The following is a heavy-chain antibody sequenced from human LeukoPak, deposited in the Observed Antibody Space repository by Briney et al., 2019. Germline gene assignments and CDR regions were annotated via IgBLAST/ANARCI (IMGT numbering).Heavy chain of an antibody. CDR2: IYHSGST. CDR1: GGSISSGGYS. CDR3: ARAYTVTTSQHFDY. Sequence: SETLSLTCAVSGGSISSGGYSWSWIRQPPGKGLEWIGYIYHSGSTYYNPSLKSRVTISVDRSRNQFSLKLSSVTAADTAVYYCARAYTVTTSQHFDYWGQGTLVTVSS. J-gene: IGHJ4*02. D-gene: IGHD4-17*01. V-gene: IGHV4-30-2*01.